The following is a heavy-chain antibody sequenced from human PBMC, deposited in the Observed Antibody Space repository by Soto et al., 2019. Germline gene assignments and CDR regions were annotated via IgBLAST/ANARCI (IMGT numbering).Heavy chain of an antibody. Sequence: ASVKVSCKASGYTFTGYDLHWVRQAPGQGLEWMGWINPNNGDTSYAQNLQDRVTMTRDTAISTAYMELTSLRSDDTAVYYCASDILAGGFRSWGNGSLSSVSS. D-gene: IGHD6-13*01. J-gene: IGHJ5*01. CDR3: ASDILAGGFRS. CDR1: GYTFTGYD. V-gene: IGHV1-2*02. CDR2: INPNNGDT.